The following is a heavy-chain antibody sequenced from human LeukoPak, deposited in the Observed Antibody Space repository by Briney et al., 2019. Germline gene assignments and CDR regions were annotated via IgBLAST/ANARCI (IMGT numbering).Heavy chain of an antibody. CDR1: GGTFSSYA. J-gene: IGHJ4*02. V-gene: IGHV1-69*13. CDR2: IIPIFGTA. Sequence: SVKVSCKASGGTFSSYAISWVRQAPGQGLEWMGGIIPIFGTANYAQKFQGRVTITADESTSTAYMELSSLRSEDTAVYYCEINYGSGRYRFDYWGQGTLFTVSS. CDR3: EINYGSGRYRFDY. D-gene: IGHD3-10*01.